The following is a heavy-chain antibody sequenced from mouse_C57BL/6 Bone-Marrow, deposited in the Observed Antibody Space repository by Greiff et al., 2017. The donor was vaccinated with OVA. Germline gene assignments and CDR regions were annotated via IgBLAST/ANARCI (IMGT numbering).Heavy chain of an antibody. CDR2: INPNNGGT. CDR3: ASNSSFYAMDY. Sequence: EVQLQQSGPELVKPGASVKISCKASGYTFTDYYMNWVKQSHGKSLEWIGDINPNNGGTSYNQKFKGKATLTVDKSSSTAYMELRSLTSEDSAVYYCASNSSFYAMDYWGQGTSVTVSS. J-gene: IGHJ4*01. V-gene: IGHV1-26*01. D-gene: IGHD3-1*01. CDR1: GYTFTDYY.